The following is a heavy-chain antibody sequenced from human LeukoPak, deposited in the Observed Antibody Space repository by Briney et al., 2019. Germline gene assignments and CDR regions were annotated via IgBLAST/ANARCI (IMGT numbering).Heavy chain of an antibody. J-gene: IGHJ3*02. CDR1: GGSISSYY. Sequence: SETLSLTCTVSGGSISSYYWSWIRHPAGKGLEWIGRIYTSGNTNYNPSLKSRVTMSVDTSRNQFSLRLSSVTAADTAVYYCARVKGHPHDAFDIWGQGTMVTVSS. CDR2: IYTSGNT. V-gene: IGHV4-4*07. CDR3: ARVKGHPHDAFDI.